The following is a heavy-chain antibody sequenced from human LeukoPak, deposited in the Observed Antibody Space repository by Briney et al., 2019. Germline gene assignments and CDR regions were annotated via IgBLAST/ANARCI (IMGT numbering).Heavy chain of an antibody. Sequence: GASVKVSCKASGYTFTGYYMHWVRQAPGQGLEWMGWINPNSGGTNCAQKFQGRVTMTRDTSISTAYMELSRLRSDDTAVYYCARDLYYDSSGYYSQDFDYWGQGTLVTVSS. J-gene: IGHJ4*02. CDR1: GYTFTGYY. CDR2: INPNSGGT. V-gene: IGHV1-2*02. CDR3: ARDLYYDSSGYYSQDFDY. D-gene: IGHD3-22*01.